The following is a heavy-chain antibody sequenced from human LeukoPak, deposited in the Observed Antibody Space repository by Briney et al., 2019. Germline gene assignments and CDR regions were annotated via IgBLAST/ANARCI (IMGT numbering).Heavy chain of an antibody. CDR1: GYTLTELS. Sequence: GASVKVSCKVSGYTLTELSMHWVRQAPGKRLEWMGGFDPEDGETIYAQKFQGRVTMTEDTSTDTAYMELSSLRSEDTAVYYCATPAFLEWLLPFDYWGQGTLVTVSS. V-gene: IGHV1-24*01. D-gene: IGHD3-3*02. J-gene: IGHJ4*02. CDR2: FDPEDGET. CDR3: ATPAFLEWLLPFDY.